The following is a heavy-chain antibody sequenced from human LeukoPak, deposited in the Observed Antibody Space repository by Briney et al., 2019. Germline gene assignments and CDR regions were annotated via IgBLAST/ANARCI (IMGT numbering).Heavy chain of an antibody. CDR1: GYTFISYQ. CDR3: ARKGSSSCFDY. D-gene: IGHD6-6*01. J-gene: IGHJ4*02. V-gene: IGHV1-46*01. Sequence: GASVKVSCKASGYTFISYQMHWVRQAPGQGLEWMGIINPTGGSTSHAPKFQGRVTMTRDTSTSTVYMELSSLRSEDTAVYYCARKGSSSCFDYWGQGTLVTVSS. CDR2: INPTGGST.